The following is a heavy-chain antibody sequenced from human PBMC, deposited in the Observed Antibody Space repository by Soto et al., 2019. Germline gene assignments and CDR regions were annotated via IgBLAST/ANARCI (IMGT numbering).Heavy chain of an antibody. CDR1: GYTFTGYY. D-gene: IGHD2-2*01. V-gene: IGHV1-2*04. CDR3: AREGDCSSTSCYFNYYGMDV. J-gene: IGHJ6*02. Sequence: ASVKVSCKASGYTFTGYYMHWVRQAPGQGLEWMGWINPNSGGTNYAQKFQGWVTMTRDTSISTAYMELSRLRSDDTAVYYFAREGDCSSTSCYFNYYGMDVWGQGTTVTVSS. CDR2: INPNSGGT.